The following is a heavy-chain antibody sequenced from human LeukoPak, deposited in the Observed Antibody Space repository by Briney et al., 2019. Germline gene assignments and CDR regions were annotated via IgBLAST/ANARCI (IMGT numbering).Heavy chain of an antibody. J-gene: IGHJ4*02. CDR3: AREGYGATVVKSADYYFDY. CDR2: IYYSGST. V-gene: IGHV4-39*07. Sequence: PSETLSLTCTVSGGSISSSSYYWGWIRQPPGKGLEWIGSIYYSGSTYYNPSLKSRVTISVDTSKNQFSLKLSSVTAADTAVYYCAREGYGATVVKSADYYFDYWGQGTLVTVSS. CDR1: GGSISSSSYY. D-gene: IGHD4-23*01.